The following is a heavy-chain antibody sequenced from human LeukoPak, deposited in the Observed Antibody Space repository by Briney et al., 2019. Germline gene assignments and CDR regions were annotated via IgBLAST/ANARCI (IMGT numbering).Heavy chain of an antibody. D-gene: IGHD1/OR15-1a*01. V-gene: IGHV4-38-2*02. Sequence: PSETLSLTCTVSGYSISSAYYWGWIRQSPGKGLEWIGSIYHSGSSYYNPSLKSRVTISVDTSKNQFSLKLSSVTAADTAVYYCARGAADRNNYYYYIDVWGKGTTVTVSS. CDR3: ARGAADRNNYYYYIDV. CDR1: GYSISSAYY. J-gene: IGHJ6*03. CDR2: IYHSGSS.